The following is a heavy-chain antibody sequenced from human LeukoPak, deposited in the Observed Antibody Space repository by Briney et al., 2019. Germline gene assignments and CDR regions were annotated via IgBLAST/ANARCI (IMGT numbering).Heavy chain of an antibody. J-gene: IGHJ4*02. V-gene: IGHV4-34*01. CDR3: ARHRYYGSGSYYSPHFDY. CDR1: GGSFSGYY. CDR2: INHSGST. Sequence: PSETLSLTCAVYGGSFSGYYWSWIRQPPGKGLEWIGEINHSGSTNYNPSLKSRVTISVDTSKNQFSLKLSSVTAADTAVYYCARHRYYGSGSYYSPHFDYWGQGTLVTVSS. D-gene: IGHD3-10*01.